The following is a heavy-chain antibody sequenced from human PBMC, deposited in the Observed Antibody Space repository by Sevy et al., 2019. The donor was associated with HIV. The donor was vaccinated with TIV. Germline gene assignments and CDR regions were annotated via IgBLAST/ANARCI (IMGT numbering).Heavy chain of an antibody. CDR3: ARLDATRPKGYYFDY. CDR2: IYYSGST. J-gene: IGHJ4*02. Sequence: SETLSLTCTVSGGSINSRTSYWGWIRQPPGKGLEWIGIIYYSGSTYYNPSLKSRVTISVDTSKNQFSLKLSAVTAADTAVYYCARLDATRPKGYYFDYWGQGTLVTVSS. CDR1: GGSINSRTSY. D-gene: IGHD1-1*01. V-gene: IGHV4-39*01.